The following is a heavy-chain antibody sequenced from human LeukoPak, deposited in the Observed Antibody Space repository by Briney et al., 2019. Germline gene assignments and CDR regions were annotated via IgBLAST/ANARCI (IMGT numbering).Heavy chain of an antibody. CDR1: GGSISSSFYY. D-gene: IGHD5-18*01. Sequence: PSETLSLTCTVSGGSISSSFYYWGWIRQPPGKGLEWIGEINHSGSTNYNPSLKSRVTISVDTSKNQFSLKLSSVTAADTAVYYCARGRGYSYGYSRYYYYYMDVWGKGTTVTVSS. V-gene: IGHV4-39*07. CDR2: INHSGST. J-gene: IGHJ6*03. CDR3: ARGRGYSYGYSRYYYYYMDV.